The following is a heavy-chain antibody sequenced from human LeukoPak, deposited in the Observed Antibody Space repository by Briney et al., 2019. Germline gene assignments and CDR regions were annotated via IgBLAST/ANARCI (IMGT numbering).Heavy chain of an antibody. CDR3: ARYVVASACFDS. V-gene: IGHV3-74*01. CDR1: GFTLSGYW. J-gene: IGHJ4*02. CDR2: MNSDGTVT. Sequence: PGGSLRLSCAASGFTLSGYWMHWVRQAPGEGLVWVSRMNSDGTVTTYADSVRGRFTISRDNAKNTRYLQMSSLRAEDTAVYYCARYVVASACFDSWGQGTLVTVSS. D-gene: IGHD2-21*01.